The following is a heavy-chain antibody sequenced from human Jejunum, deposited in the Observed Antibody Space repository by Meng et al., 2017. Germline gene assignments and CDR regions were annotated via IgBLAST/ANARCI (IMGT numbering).Heavy chain of an antibody. D-gene: IGHD2/OR15-2a*01. J-gene: IGHJ3*02. CDR2: INQDGSEK. V-gene: IGHV3-7*01. CDR1: GFTSGNYW. Sequence: GGSLRLSCAASGFTSGNYWMTWVRQAPGKVREWVAKINQDGSEKDYVDAVKGRFTVSRDNARNSLYLQMNSLRGEHTADYYCAISWFNSREHAFDIWGQGTMVTVSS. CDR3: AISWFNSREHAFDI.